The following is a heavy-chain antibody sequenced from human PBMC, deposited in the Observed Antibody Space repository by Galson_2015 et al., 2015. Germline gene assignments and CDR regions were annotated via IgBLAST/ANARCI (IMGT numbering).Heavy chain of an antibody. CDR3: TSGSSIFFYMDV. J-gene: IGHJ6*03. CDR2: IHREGRRT. Sequence: SLRLSCAASGLTFSNYWMYWVRQAPGEGLVWISGIHREGRRTGYADSVKGRFTISRDNAKNTLYLQINSLKTEDTAVYHCTSGSSIFFYMDVWRKWPTVAVS. CDR1: GLTFSNYW. V-gene: IGHV3-74*01. D-gene: IGHD2/OR15-2a*01.